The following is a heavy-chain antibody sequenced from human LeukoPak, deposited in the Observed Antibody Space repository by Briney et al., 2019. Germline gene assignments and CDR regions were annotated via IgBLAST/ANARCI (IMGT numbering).Heavy chain of an antibody. Sequence: GGSLRLSCAASGFTFSDYYMSWIRQVPGKGLEWVSYISSSSSYTNYADSVKGRFTISRDNAKNSLYLQMNSLRAEDTAVYYCARDRGVLWFGDLYGMDVWGKGTTVTVSS. CDR1: GFTFSDYY. D-gene: IGHD3-10*01. CDR3: ARDRGVLWFGDLYGMDV. J-gene: IGHJ6*04. CDR2: ISSSSSYT. V-gene: IGHV3-11*06.